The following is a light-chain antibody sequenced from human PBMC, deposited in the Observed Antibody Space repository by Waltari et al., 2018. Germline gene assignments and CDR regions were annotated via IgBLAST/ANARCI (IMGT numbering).Light chain of an antibody. Sequence: AIQMTQSPSSLSASVGDRVTITCRASQGIRSDLGWYQLRPGKAPKLLLYAASRLHSGVPSRFSGGGSCTDFTLTISSLQPEDFATYYCLQDYAYPRTFGPGT. CDR1: QGIRSD. CDR3: LQDYAYPRT. J-gene: IGKJ3*01. V-gene: IGKV1-6*01. CDR2: AAS.